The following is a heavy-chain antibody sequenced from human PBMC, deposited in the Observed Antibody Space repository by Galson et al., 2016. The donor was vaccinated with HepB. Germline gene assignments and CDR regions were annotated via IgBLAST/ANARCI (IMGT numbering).Heavy chain of an antibody. CDR2: DSMDGRRK. CDR3: AKRHEYCPPVGCSVDY. V-gene: IGHV3-30*18. D-gene: IGHD2/OR15-2a*01. J-gene: IGHJ4*02. Sequence: SLRLSCAASGFTFSNRGMHWVRRAPGKGLEWVAADSMDGRRKFYADSVKGRFTISRDNSNNMLFLQMSSLRVDDTAVYFCAKRHEYCPPVGCSVDYWGQGTLVSVSS. CDR1: GFTFSNRG.